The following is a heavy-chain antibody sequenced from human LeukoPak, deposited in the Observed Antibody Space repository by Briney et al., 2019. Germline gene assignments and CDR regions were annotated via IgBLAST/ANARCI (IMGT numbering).Heavy chain of an antibody. CDR3: ARPVVAATTPDTFDI. D-gene: IGHD2-15*01. CDR1: GFTFGDYA. CDR2: ISSGGRTI. J-gene: IGHJ3*02. V-gene: IGHV3-11*04. Sequence: GGSLRLSCTASGFTFGDYAMSWVRQAPGKGLEWVSYISSGGRTIYYADSVKGRFTMSRDNAKNSLYLQMNSLRVEDTAVYYCARPVVAATTPDTFDIWGQGTMVTVSS.